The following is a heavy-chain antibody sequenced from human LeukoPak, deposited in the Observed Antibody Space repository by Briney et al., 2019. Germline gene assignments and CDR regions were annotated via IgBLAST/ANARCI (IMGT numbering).Heavy chain of an antibody. CDR1: GGSITSAKHY. V-gene: IGHV4-61*02. D-gene: IGHD4-17*01. CDR2: IYTSGST. J-gene: IGHJ4*02. Sequence: SQTLSLTCSVSGGSITSAKHYWTWIRRPAGRGLEWIGRIYTSGSTNYNPSLKSRVTMSVDTSKNQFSLKLSSVTAADTAVYYCARDRPYGDPAPDYWGQGTLVTVSS. CDR3: ARDRPYGDPAPDY.